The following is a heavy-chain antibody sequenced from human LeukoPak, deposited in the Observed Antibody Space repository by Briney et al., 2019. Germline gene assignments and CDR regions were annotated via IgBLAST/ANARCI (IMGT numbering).Heavy chain of an antibody. CDR2: IYTSGST. V-gene: IGHV4-61*02. Sequence: SETLSLTCTVSGGSISSSLYYWGWIRQPAGKGLEWIGRIYTSGSTNYNPSLNSRVTMSVDTSKNQFSLKLFSVTAADTAVYYCARDLGGYNYGYSFDYWGQGTLVTVSS. J-gene: IGHJ4*02. D-gene: IGHD5-18*01. CDR3: ARDLGGYNYGYSFDY. CDR1: GGSISSSLYY.